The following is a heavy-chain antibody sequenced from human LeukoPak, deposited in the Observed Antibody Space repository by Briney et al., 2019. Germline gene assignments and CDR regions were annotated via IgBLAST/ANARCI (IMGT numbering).Heavy chain of an antibody. Sequence: SETLSLTCTVSGGSISSSSYYWGWIRQPPGKGLEGIGYIYYSGSTNYNPSLKSRVTISVDTSNNQFSLKLSSVTAADTAVYYCARTVDTAMASYYYYYYMDVWGKGTTVTVSS. CDR1: GGSISSSSYY. CDR2: IYYSGST. D-gene: IGHD5-18*01. J-gene: IGHJ6*03. CDR3: ARTVDTAMASYYYYYYMDV. V-gene: IGHV4-61*05.